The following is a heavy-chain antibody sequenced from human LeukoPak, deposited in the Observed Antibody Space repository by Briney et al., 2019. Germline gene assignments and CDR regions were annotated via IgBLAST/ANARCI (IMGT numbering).Heavy chain of an antibody. CDR2: IRYDGSNK. D-gene: IGHD3-22*01. V-gene: IGHV3-30*02. Sequence: GGSLRLSCAASGFTFSSYGMHWVRQAPGKGLEWVAFIRYDGSNKYYADSVKGRFTISRDNSKNTLYLQMNSLRAEGTAVYYCARIAANYYDGSGYPHWGQGTLVTVSS. J-gene: IGHJ4*02. CDR3: ARIAANYYDGSGYPH. CDR1: GFTFSSYG.